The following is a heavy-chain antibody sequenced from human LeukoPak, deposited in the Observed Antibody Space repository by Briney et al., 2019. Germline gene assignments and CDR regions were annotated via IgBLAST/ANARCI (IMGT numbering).Heavy chain of an antibody. V-gene: IGHV3-7*01. Sequence: GGSLRLSCAASGFTFRTYWMSWVRQAPGKGLEWVADIKQDGSEKYYADSVRGRFTISRDNTKNSLYLQMNSLGAEDTAVYYCARPGGYGVQPLDYWGQGTLVTVSS. CDR3: ARPGGYGVQPLDY. CDR1: GFTFRTYW. J-gene: IGHJ4*02. CDR2: IKQDGSEK. D-gene: IGHD5-12*01.